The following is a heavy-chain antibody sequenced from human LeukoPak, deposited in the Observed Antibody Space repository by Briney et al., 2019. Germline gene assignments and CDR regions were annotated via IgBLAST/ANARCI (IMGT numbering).Heavy chain of an antibody. J-gene: IGHJ3*02. V-gene: IGHV4-59*12. D-gene: IGHD2-2*01. CDR3: AREETPTDERDCSSTSCNPVAFDI. CDR2: IYHSGST. CDR1: GGSISSSY. Sequence: KPSETLSLTCTVSGGSISSSYWSWIRQPPGKGLEWIGYIYHSGSTYYNPSLKSRVTISVDRSKNQFSLKLSSVTAADTAVYYCAREETPTDERDCSSTSCNPVAFDIWGQGTMVTVSS.